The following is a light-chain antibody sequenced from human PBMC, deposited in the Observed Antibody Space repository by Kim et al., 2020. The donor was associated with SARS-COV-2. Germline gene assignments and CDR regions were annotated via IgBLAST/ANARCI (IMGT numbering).Light chain of an antibody. V-gene: IGLV1-47*01. CDR1: TSNIGNNF. Sequence: QSVLTQPPSASETPGQSVTISCSGSTSNIGNNFVNWYQQLPGAAPKLLLYRNHERPSGVPDRISGSKSGTSASLAISGLRAEDEADYYCASWDDRLSGPVFGGGTKLTVL. CDR2: RNH. J-gene: IGLJ3*02. CDR3: ASWDDRLSGPV.